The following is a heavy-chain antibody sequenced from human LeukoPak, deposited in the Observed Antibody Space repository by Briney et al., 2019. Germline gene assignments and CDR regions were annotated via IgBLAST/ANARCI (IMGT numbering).Heavy chain of an antibody. CDR2: INPSGGST. V-gene: IGHV1-46*01. D-gene: IGHD2-15*01. CDR1: GYTFTSYY. CDR3: ARDRTCSGGSCYSFLRVDYMDV. J-gene: IGHJ6*03. Sequence: ASVKVSCKASGYTFTSYYMHWVRQAPGQGLEWMGIINPSGGSTSYAQKFQGRVTMTRDTSTSTVYMELRSLRSDDTAVYYCARDRTCSGGSCYSFLRVDYMDVWGKGTTVTVSS.